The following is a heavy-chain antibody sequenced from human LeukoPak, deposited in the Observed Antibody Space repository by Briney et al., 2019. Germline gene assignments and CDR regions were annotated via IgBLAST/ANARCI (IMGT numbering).Heavy chain of an antibody. CDR3: RIAADAFDI. CDR2: INHSGST. D-gene: IGHD6-13*01. CDR1: GGSFSGDY. V-gene: IGHV4-34*01. J-gene: IGHJ3*02. Sequence: SETLSLTCAVYGGSFSGDYWSWIRQPPGKGLEWIGEINHSGSTNYNPSLKSRVTISVDTSKNQFSLKLSSVTAADTAVYYCRIAADAFDIWGQGTMVTVSS.